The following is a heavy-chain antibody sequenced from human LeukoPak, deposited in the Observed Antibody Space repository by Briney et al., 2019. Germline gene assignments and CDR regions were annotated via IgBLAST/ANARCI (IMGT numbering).Heavy chain of an antibody. J-gene: IGHJ4*02. D-gene: IGHD3-10*01. V-gene: IGHV1-8*01. Sequence: GASVKVSCKASGYTFTSYDINWVRQATGQGLEWMGWMNPNSGNTGYAQKLQGRVTMTTDTSTSTAYMELRSLRSDDTAVYYCARGTPVRGSGDDYWGQGTLVTVSS. CDR1: GYTFTSYD. CDR3: ARGTPVRGSGDDY. CDR2: MNPNSGNT.